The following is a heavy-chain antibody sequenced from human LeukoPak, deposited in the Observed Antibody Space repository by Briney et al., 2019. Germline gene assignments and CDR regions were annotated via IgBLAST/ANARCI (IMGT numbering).Heavy chain of an antibody. CDR1: GFTFSSYA. CDR2: TASETYGGTA. CDR3: TRDQTPYY. J-gene: IGHJ4*02. Sequence: GGSLRLSCAASGFTFSSYAMTWVRQAPGKGLEWVGFTASETYGGTAEYAASVKGRFTISRDDSKSIAYLQMNSLKTEDTAVYYCTRDQTPYYWGQGTLVTVSS. V-gene: IGHV3-49*04.